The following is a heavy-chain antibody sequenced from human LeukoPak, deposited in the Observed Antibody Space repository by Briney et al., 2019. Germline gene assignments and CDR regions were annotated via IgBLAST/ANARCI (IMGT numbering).Heavy chain of an antibody. J-gene: IGHJ6*02. CDR2: IYSGGST. D-gene: IGHD2-2*01. V-gene: IGHV3-66*01. CDR3: ARDWGCTDTRCYLGMDG. Sequence: GGSLRLSCAASGFTVSSNYMNWVRQAPGKGLEWVSVIYSGGSTYYADSVKGRFTISRDNSKNTLYLQMNSLRAEDKAVYYCARDWGCTDTRCYLGMDGWGQGTTVTVSS. CDR1: GFTVSSNY.